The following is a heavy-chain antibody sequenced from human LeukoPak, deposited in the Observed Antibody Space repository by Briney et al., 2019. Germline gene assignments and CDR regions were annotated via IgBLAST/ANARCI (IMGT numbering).Heavy chain of an antibody. J-gene: IGHJ4*02. Sequence: QPGGSLRLSCAASGFTFSSYAMSWVRQAPGKGLEWVSAISGSGGSTYYADSVKGRFTISRDNSKNALYLEMNDLRDEDTAVYYCAKSYEETSSSSGPADYWGQGTLVIVSS. CDR1: GFTFSSYA. D-gene: IGHD6-6*01. CDR2: ISGSGGST. V-gene: IGHV3-23*01. CDR3: AKSYEETSSSSGPADY.